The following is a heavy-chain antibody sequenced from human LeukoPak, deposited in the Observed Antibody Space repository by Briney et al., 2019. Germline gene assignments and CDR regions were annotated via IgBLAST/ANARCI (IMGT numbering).Heavy chain of an antibody. CDR3: ARETFGMDV. V-gene: IGHV3-33*01. D-gene: IGHD2/OR15-2a*01. CDR1: GFTFSSYG. Sequence: GGSLRLSCAASGFTFSSYGMHWVRQAPGKGLEWVAVIWYDGSNKYYADSVKGRFTISRDNSKNTLYLQMNSLRAEDTAVYYYARETFGMDVWGQGTTVTVSS. J-gene: IGHJ6*02. CDR2: IWYDGSNK.